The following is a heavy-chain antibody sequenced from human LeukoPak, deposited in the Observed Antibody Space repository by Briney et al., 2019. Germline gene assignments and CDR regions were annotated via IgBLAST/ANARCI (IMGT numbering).Heavy chain of an antibody. V-gene: IGHV3-23*01. CDR2: IGGSGSVT. D-gene: IGHD4-17*01. Sequence: GGSLRLSCAASGFTFTSYAMSWVRQAPGKGLEWVSTIGGSGSVTFYADSVKGRFTISRDKSKNTLYLQMNSLRAEDTAVYFCAREGDYDYWGQGTVVTVSS. CDR3: AREGDYDY. J-gene: IGHJ4*02. CDR1: GFTFTSYA.